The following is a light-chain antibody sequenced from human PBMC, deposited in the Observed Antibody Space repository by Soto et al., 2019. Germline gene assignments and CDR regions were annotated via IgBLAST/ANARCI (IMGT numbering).Light chain of an antibody. V-gene: IGLV2-14*01. CDR2: EVS. CDR3: SSYTSSSTRV. CDR1: SSDVGGYNY. J-gene: IGLJ1*01. Sequence: QSALPQPASVSGSPGQSITISCTGTSSDVGGYNYVSWYQQYPGKAPKLMIYEVSNRPSGVSNRFSASKSGNTASLTISGLQAEDEADYYCSSYTSSSTRVFGTGTKVTVL.